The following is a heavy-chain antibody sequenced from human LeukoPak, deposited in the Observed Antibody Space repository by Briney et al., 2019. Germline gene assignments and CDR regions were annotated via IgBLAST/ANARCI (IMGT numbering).Heavy chain of an antibody. V-gene: IGHV4-4*02. D-gene: IGHD2-15*01. Sequence: SETLSLTCGDSGGSISTTNWWTWVRQPPGEGLEWIGEVHLSGRTHYNPSLESRVTMSVDMSENHISLRLTSVTAADTAVYYCAREGGPYRPLDYSGQGTLVTVSS. CDR2: VHLSGRT. J-gene: IGHJ4*02. CDR1: GGSISTTNW. CDR3: AREGGPYRPLDY.